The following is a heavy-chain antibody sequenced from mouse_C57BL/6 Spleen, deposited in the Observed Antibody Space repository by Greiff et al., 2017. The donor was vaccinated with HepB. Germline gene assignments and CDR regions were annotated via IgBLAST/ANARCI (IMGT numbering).Heavy chain of an antibody. Sequence: EVQLQQSGPELVKPGASVKISCKASGYTFTDYYMNWVKQSHGKSLEWIGDINPNNGGTSYNQKFKGKATLTVDKSSSTAYMELRSLTSEDSAVYYCAREGNWENFDYWGQGTTLTVSS. CDR1: GYTFTDYY. D-gene: IGHD4-1*01. V-gene: IGHV1-26*01. J-gene: IGHJ2*01. CDR3: AREGNWENFDY. CDR2: INPNNGGT.